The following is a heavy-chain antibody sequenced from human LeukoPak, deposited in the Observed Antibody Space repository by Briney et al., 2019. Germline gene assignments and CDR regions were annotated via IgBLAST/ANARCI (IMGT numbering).Heavy chain of an antibody. J-gene: IGHJ6*03. D-gene: IGHD6-19*01. CDR2: ISGSGGST. CDR1: GFTFSSYG. V-gene: IGHV3-23*01. Sequence: GGSLRLSCAASGFTFSSYGMSWVRQAPGKGLEWVSAISGSGGSTYYADSVRGRFTISRDNAENSLYLQMNSLRDEDTAVYYCARDPYSGGYGAYYYYYMDVWGKGTTVTVSS. CDR3: ARDPYSGGYGAYYYYYMDV.